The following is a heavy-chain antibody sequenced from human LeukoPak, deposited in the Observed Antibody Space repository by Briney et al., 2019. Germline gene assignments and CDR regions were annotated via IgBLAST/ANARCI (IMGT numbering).Heavy chain of an antibody. D-gene: IGHD3-10*01. V-gene: IGHV4-61*01. CDR1: GGSVSSGSYY. Sequence: SGTLSLTCTVSGGSVSSGSYYWSWIRQPPGKGLEWIGYIYYSGSTNYNPSLKSRVNISVDTSKNQFSLKLSSVTAADTAVYYCARDDMVRGDLAFDYWGQGTLVTVSS. J-gene: IGHJ4*02. CDR2: IYYSGST. CDR3: ARDDMVRGDLAFDY.